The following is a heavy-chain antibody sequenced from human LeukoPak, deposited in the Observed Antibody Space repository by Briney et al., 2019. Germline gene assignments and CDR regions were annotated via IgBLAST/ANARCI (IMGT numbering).Heavy chain of an antibody. CDR3: GKVGGNSNS. J-gene: IGHJ4*02. D-gene: IGHD4-23*01. Sequence: PSETLSLTCSVSGGSITSEIFYWNWIRQHPGKGLEWIGSIHDSRGTSYNPSLESRLTISVDTSENQFVLKRSSVAAADTAMYYCGKVGGNSNSWGQGILVTVSS. V-gene: IGHV4-31*03. CDR1: GGSITSEIFY. CDR2: IHDSRGT.